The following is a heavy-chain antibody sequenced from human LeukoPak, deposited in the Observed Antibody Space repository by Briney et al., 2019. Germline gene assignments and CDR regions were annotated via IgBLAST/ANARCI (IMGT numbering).Heavy chain of an antibody. V-gene: IGHV5-51*01. Sequence: PGESLKISCQGSGYTFTSYWIGWVRQMPGKGLEWMGIIHPGDSHTWYSPSFQGQVTISADKSISMAYLQWSGLKASDTAMYFCARQPGMTAKSWYFDLWGRGTLVTVSS. CDR3: ARQPGMTAKSWYFDL. D-gene: IGHD2-2*01. CDR1: GYTFTSYW. J-gene: IGHJ2*01. CDR2: IHPGDSHT.